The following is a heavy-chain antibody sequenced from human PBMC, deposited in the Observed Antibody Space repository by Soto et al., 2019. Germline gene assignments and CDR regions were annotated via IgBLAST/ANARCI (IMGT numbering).Heavy chain of an antibody. V-gene: IGHV1-69*13. J-gene: IGHJ6*02. D-gene: IGHD3-22*01. CDR1: GGTFSSYA. CDR2: IIPIFGTA. CDR3: ARPKYYYDSSGYLGAHGMDV. Sequence: SVKVSCKASGGTFSSYAISWVRQAPGQGLEWMGGIIPIFGTANYAQKFQGRVTITADESTSTAYMELSSLRSEDTAVYYCARPKYYYDSSGYLGAHGMDVWGQGTTVNVSS.